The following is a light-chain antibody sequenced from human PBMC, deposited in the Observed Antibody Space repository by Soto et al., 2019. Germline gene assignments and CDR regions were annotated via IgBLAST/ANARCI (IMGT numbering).Light chain of an antibody. CDR2: GAS. CDR3: QQYSSSLT. J-gene: IGKJ4*01. V-gene: IGKV3-20*01. Sequence: EIVLTQSPGTLSLPPGERATLSCRASQSVSSNSLAWYQQKPGQAPRLLISGASTRASGIPDRFSGSGSGTNFTLTISRLEPEDFAVYHCQQYSSSLTFGGGTKVEV. CDR1: QSVSSNS.